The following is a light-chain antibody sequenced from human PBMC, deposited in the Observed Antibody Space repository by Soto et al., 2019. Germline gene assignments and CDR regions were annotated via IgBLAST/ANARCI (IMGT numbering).Light chain of an antibody. CDR2: GAS. CDR3: QQYGRSFT. CDR1: QSVSATY. Sequence: EIVLTQSPGTLSLSPGERATLSRRASQSVSATYLAWYQQKPGQAPRLLIYGASSRATGIPDRFSGSGSGIDFTLTISRLETEDFAVYYCQQYGRSFTFGGGTKVEIK. J-gene: IGKJ4*01. V-gene: IGKV3-20*01.